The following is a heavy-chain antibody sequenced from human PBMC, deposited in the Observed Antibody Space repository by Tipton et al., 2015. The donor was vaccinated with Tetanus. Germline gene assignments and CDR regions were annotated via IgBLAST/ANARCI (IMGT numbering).Heavy chain of an antibody. J-gene: IGHJ4*02. Sequence: QLVQSGGEVKKPGESLKLSCKGSGYIFNNYWIGRERQKPGKGLEWMGFIYPGDSDTRYSPYYQGRVTISVDKSINTAYLQWSSLKASDTSMFYCARAHCTDGVCNFDFWGQGALVSVAS. CDR3: ARAHCTDGVCNFDF. D-gene: IGHD2-8*01. CDR1: GYIFNNYW. V-gene: IGHV5-51*01. CDR2: IYPGDSDT.